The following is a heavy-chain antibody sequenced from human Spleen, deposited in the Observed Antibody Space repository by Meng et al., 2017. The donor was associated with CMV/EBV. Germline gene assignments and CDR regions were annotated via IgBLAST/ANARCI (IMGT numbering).Heavy chain of an antibody. CDR3: AKAFSSSWYREYYDY. Sequence: GGSLRLSCAASGFTFSSYAMSWVRQAPGKGLEWVSAITGSGGSTYYADSVKGRSTISRDNSKNTLYLQLSSLRAEDTAVYYCAKAFSSSWYREYYDYWGQGTLVTVSS. CDR1: GFTFSSYA. V-gene: IGHV3-23*01. D-gene: IGHD6-13*01. J-gene: IGHJ4*02. CDR2: ITGSGGST.